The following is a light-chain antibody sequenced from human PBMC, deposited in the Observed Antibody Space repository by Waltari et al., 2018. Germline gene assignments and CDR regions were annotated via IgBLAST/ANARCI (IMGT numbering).Light chain of an antibody. CDR3: QTGGHGTWV. CDR1: SGHSSNV. V-gene: IGLV4-69*01. J-gene: IGLJ3*02. CDR2: VNSDGSH. Sequence: QLVLTPSPSASASLGASVKLTSPLSSGHSSNVIAWLQQQPKKGPRYLMKVNSDGSHNKGDEIPARFSGSSSGAERYLTISSLQSEDEADYYCQTGGHGTWVFGGGTKLTVL.